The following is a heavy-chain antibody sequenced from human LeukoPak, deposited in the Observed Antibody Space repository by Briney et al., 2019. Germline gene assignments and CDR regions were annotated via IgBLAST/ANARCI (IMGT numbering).Heavy chain of an antibody. J-gene: IGHJ4*02. CDR1: GFTFDDYA. CDR2: ISGSGGST. CDR3: AKLRDKGYFDY. V-gene: IGHV3-23*01. Sequence: GGSLRLSCAASGFTFDDYAMHWVRQAPGKGLEWVSGISGSGGSTYYADSVKGRFTISRDNSKNTLYLQMNSLRAEDTAVYYCAKLRDKGYFDYWGQGTLVTVSS.